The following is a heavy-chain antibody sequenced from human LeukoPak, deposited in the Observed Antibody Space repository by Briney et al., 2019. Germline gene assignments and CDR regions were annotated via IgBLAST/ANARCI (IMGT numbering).Heavy chain of an antibody. J-gene: IGHJ4*02. CDR1: GFTVSSNY. D-gene: IGHD2-21*02. V-gene: IGHV3-66*01. Sequence: GGSLRLSCAASGFTVSSNYMSWVRQTPGKGLEWVSVIYSSGSTYYADSVKGRFTISRDNSKNTLYLQMNSLRAEDTAVYYCARDEVTRDGRRYFDYWGQGTLVTVSS. CDR2: IYSSGST. CDR3: ARDEVTRDGRRYFDY.